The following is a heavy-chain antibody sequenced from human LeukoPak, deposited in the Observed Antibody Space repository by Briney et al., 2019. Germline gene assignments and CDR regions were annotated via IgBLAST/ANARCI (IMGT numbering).Heavy chain of an antibody. D-gene: IGHD1-26*01. J-gene: IGHJ4*02. CDR1: GDTFNRYT. V-gene: IGHV1-69*02. CDR3: ARAQTEGTYYLWYFDY. CDR2: IIPILGIA. Sequence: SVKVSCKPFGDTFNRYTISWVRQAPGQGLEWMGRIIPILGIATCARKFQGRFTITADKSTSTAYMELSSLRSEDTAVYYCARAQTEGTYYLWYFDYWGQGTLVTVSS.